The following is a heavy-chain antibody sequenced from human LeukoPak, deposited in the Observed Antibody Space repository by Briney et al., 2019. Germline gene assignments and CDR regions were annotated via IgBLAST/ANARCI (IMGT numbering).Heavy chain of an antibody. CDR1: GFTLSGYS. CDR3: ARRVPNQVITDYFDY. CDR2: IDSSSRTI. J-gene: IGHJ4*02. Sequence: GGSLRLSCAASGFTLSGYSMNWVRQAPGKGLEWISFIDSSSRTIFYAESVKGRFTISRDNAKNSLFLQMNSLRAEDTAVYYCARRVPNQVITDYFDYWGQGTLVTVSS. V-gene: IGHV3-48*04. D-gene: IGHD3-16*01.